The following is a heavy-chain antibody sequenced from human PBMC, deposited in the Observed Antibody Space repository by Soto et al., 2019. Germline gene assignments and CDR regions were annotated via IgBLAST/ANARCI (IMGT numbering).Heavy chain of an antibody. CDR2: ISAYNGNT. V-gene: IGHV1-18*01. CDR3: ASIWFGELGGFSDV. CDR1: GYTFTSYG. J-gene: IGHJ6*02. Sequence: QVQLVQSGAEVKKPGASVKVSGKASGYTFTSYGISGVRQAPGQGLGWMGWISAYNGNTNYPQKLQGRVTMTTDTSTSTAYMELRSLRSDDTAVYYCASIWFGELGGFSDVWGQGTTVTVSS. D-gene: IGHD3-10*01.